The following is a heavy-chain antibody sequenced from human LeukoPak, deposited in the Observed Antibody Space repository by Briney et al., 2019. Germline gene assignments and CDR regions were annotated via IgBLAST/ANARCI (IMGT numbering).Heavy chain of an antibody. CDR1: GFTFSRFS. CDR3: ARGLPNYYGMDV. J-gene: IGHJ6*02. V-gene: IGHV3-48*04. CDR2: ISSSSSTI. Sequence: GGSLRLSCAASGFTFSRFSMNWVRQAPGKGLEWVSYISSSSSTIYYADSVKGRFTISRDNAKNTVYLQMNSLRTEDTAVYYCARGLPNYYGMDVWGQGTTVTVSS.